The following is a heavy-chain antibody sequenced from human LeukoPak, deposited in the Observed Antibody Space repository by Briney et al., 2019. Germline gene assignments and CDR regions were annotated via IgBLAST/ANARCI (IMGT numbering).Heavy chain of an antibody. D-gene: IGHD6-19*01. V-gene: IGHV4-39*07. CDR3: ARDNRVAGPARGFDY. J-gene: IGHJ4*02. CDR1: GGSISSDIHY. Sequence: SETLSLTCTVSGGSISSDIHYWGWIRQPPGKGLEWIGNIYYSGRTYNNPSLKSRVTISVDKSKNQFSLKLSSVTAADTAVYYCARDNRVAGPARGFDYWGQGTLVTVSS. CDR2: IYYSGRT.